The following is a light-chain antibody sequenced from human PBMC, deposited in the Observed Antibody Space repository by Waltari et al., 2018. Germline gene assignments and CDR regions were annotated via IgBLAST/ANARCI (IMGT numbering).Light chain of an antibody. Sequence: EIVMTKSPATLPVSPGESTTLSCRTSQSVSSNLAWYQQKPDQAPRLLIYAASTNATGIPGRFSGSGSGTDFTLTISSLQSEDFAVYYCQQYNNWPITFGGGTKVEIK. CDR3: QQYNNWPIT. CDR1: QSVSSN. V-gene: IGKV3-15*01. J-gene: IGKJ4*01. CDR2: AAS.